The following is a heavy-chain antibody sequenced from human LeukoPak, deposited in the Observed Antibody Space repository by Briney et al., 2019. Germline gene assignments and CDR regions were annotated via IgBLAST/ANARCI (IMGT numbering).Heavy chain of an antibody. CDR2: INKDGSER. CDR1: GFTFSSYW. J-gene: IGHJ4*02. Sequence: GWSLRLSCAASGFTFSSYWMSWVRQAPGKGLEWVANINKDGSERYYVDSVRGRFTISRDNAKNSLYLQMNSLRGEDTAVYYCARVGYGGDSKDYWGQGTLVTVSS. D-gene: IGHD4-23*01. CDR3: ARVGYGGDSKDY. V-gene: IGHV3-7*04.